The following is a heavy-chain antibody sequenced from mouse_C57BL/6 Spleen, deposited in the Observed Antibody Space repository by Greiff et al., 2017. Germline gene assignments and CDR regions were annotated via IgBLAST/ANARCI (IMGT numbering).Heavy chain of an antibody. D-gene: IGHD4-1*01. CDR3: AREVGRRYFDV. Sequence: EVQLQESGPGLVKPSQSLSLTCTVTGYSITSGYDWHWIRHFPGNKLEWMGYISYSGSTNYNPSLKSRISITHDTSKNHFFLKLNSVTTEDTATYYCAREVGRRYFDVWGTGTTVTVSS. CDR2: ISYSGST. V-gene: IGHV3-1*01. J-gene: IGHJ1*03. CDR1: GYSITSGYD.